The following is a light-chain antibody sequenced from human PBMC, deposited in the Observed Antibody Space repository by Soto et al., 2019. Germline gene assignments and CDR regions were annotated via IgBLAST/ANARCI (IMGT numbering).Light chain of an antibody. CDR2: AAS. CDR1: ESVYSN. V-gene: IGKV3-15*01. CDR3: QQYTKWPLT. Sequence: EIVMTQSPATLSVSQGERATLSCRASESVYSNLAWYQQKPGQAPTLLIFAASTRATGIPARFSGSGSRTEFTLTISSLQSEDFAVYYCQQYTKWPLTFGGGTRVEIK. J-gene: IGKJ4*01.